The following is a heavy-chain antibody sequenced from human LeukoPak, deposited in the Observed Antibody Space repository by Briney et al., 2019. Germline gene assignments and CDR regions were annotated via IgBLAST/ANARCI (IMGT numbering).Heavy chain of an antibody. J-gene: IGHJ4*02. D-gene: IGHD4-17*01. Sequence: GGSLRLSCAASGFTVSSNYMSWVRQAPGKGLERVSVIYSGGSTYYADSVKGRFTISRDNSKNTLYLQMNSLRAEDTAVYYCARDKGSYGDYPNFFDYWGQGTLVTVSS. CDR3: ARDKGSYGDYPNFFDY. CDR1: GFTVSSNY. CDR2: IYSGGST. V-gene: IGHV3-53*01.